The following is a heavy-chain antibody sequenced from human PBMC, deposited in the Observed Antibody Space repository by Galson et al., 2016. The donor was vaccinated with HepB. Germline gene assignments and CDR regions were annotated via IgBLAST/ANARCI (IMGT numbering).Heavy chain of an antibody. D-gene: IGHD2-15*01. Sequence: SLRLSCATSGFPFSRFWMTWVGQAPGKGREWVANIRQDESERSNVDSVKGRFTISRDNSKNTLYLQMSSLRAEDTAAYYWATGIANHFDYWGQGTLVTVSS. CDR2: IRQDESER. V-gene: IGHV3-7*03. CDR1: GFPFSRFW. CDR3: ATGIANHFDY. J-gene: IGHJ4*02.